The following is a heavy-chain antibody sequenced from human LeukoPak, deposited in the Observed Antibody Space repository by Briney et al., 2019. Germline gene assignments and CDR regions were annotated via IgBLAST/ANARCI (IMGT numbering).Heavy chain of an antibody. Sequence: GGSLRLSCAASGFTFSSYAMSWVRQAPGKGLEWVSAISGSGANAYYADSVKGRFTISRDNSKNTLYLQMHSLRAEDTALYYCAKVLAGYYAPFDYWGQGTLVTVSS. D-gene: IGHD3-9*01. CDR2: ISGSGANA. V-gene: IGHV3-23*01. J-gene: IGHJ4*02. CDR3: AKVLAGYYAPFDY. CDR1: GFTFSSYA.